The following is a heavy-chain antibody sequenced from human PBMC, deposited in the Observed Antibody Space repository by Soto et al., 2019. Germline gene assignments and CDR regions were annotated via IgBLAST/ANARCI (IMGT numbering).Heavy chain of an antibody. CDR3: ARDKITGLFDY. CDR1: GGSFSGYY. CDR2: INHSGST. Sequence: QVQLQQWGAGLLKPSETLSLTCAVYGGSFSGYYWTWIRQPPGTGLEWIGEINHSGSTNYNPSLTRRXAXSXXTAKNQFSLTLTSVTAADTAVYYCARDKITGLFDYWGQGTLVTVSS. J-gene: IGHJ4*02. D-gene: IGHD2-8*02. V-gene: IGHV4-34*01.